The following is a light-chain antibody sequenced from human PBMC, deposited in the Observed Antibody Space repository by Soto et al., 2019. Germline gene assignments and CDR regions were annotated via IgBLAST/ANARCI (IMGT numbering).Light chain of an antibody. CDR1: SSDVGGYNY. Sequence: QSVLTQPASVSGSPGQSITISCTGNSSDVGGYNYVSWYQQHPGKAPKLMIYEVSNRPSGVSNRFSGSKSDNTASLTISGLQAEDEADYYCSSYTSSSTVVFGGGTKLTVL. V-gene: IGLV2-14*01. CDR2: EVS. CDR3: SSYTSSSTVV. J-gene: IGLJ2*01.